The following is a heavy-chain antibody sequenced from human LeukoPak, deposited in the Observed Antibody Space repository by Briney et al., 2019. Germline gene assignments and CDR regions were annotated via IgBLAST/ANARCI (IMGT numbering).Heavy chain of an antibody. V-gene: IGHV4-59*01. CDR3: AREKGNSYGYDY. Sequence: SGTLSLTCTVPGGSISSYYWSWIRQPPGKGLEWIGYIYYSGSTNYNPSLKSRVTISVDTSKTQFSLKLSSVTAADTGVYYCAREKGNSYGYDYWGQGTLVTVSS. CDR2: IYYSGST. D-gene: IGHD5-18*01. J-gene: IGHJ4*02. CDR1: GGSISSYY.